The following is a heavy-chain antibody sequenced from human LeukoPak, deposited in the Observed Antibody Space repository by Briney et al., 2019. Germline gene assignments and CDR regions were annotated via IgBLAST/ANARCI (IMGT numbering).Heavy chain of an antibody. J-gene: IGHJ4*02. CDR2: IDWDDDK. CDR3: ARTLAAAAPYDY. V-gene: IGHV2-70*11. CDR1: GFIFSNYAMY. Sequence: LRLSCSASGFIFSNYAMYWIRQPPGKALEWLARIDWDDDKYYSTSLKTRLTISKDTSKNQVVLTMTNMDPVDTATYYCARTLAAAAPYDYWGQGTLVTVSS. D-gene: IGHD6-13*01.